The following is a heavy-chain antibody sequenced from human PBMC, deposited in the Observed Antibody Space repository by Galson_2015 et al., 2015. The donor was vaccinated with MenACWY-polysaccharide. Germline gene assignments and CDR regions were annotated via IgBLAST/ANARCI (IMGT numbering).Heavy chain of an antibody. CDR3: ARRAVGDFDY. D-gene: IGHD3-16*01. CDR1: GFTFTNYY. CDR2: IKQHGNDK. V-gene: IGHV3-7*01. J-gene: IGHJ4*02. Sequence: SLRLSCAASGFTFTNYYMGWVRQAPGKGLEWVANIKQHGNDKYYVDSVKGRFTNSRDNAKNSVYLQMNSLRAEDTAVYFCARRAVGDFDYWGQGTLVTVYS.